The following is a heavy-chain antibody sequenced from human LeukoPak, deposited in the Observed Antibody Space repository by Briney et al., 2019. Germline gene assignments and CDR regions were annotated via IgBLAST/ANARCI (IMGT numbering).Heavy chain of an antibody. D-gene: IGHD3-10*01. CDR1: GFSFSDTY. J-gene: IGHJ4*02. V-gene: IGHV3-33*08. Sequence: GGSLRLSCAASGFSFSDTYMSWVRQAPGKGLEWVAVIWYDGSNKYYADSAKGRFTISRDNSKNTLYLQMNSLRAEDTAVYYCARDREFKLDYWGQGTLVTVSS. CDR2: IWYDGSNK. CDR3: ARDREFKLDY.